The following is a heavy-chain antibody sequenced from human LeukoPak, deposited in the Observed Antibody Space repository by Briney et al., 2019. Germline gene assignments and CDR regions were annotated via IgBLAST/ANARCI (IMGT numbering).Heavy chain of an antibody. V-gene: IGHV3-30*03. D-gene: IGHD4-17*01. CDR3: ARGDLYCDYVFDY. CDR2: LPHDGNDT. Sequence: PRGSLSLSCTASGFTFSSYGMHWVRQAPGKGREWVAVLPHDGNDTHYADSVKGRFNISRDNSKNTLYLQMKSLREDTAVYYCARGDLYCDYVFDYWGQGALVTVS. J-gene: IGHJ4*02. CDR1: GFTFSSYG.